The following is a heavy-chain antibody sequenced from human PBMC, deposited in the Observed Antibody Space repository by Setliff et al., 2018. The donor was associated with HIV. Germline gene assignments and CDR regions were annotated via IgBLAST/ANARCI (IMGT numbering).Heavy chain of an antibody. Sequence: GGSLRLSCAASGFTFSTYTMNWVRQAPGKGLEWLSSISSSSSFIYYADSVKGRFTISREDAKNSLFLQMNSLRAEDTAVYYCAGQWGPYYMDVWGKGTTVTLSS. CDR3: AGQWGPYYMDV. CDR1: GFTFSTYT. D-gene: IGHD3-16*01. V-gene: IGHV3-21*01. CDR2: ISSSSSFI. J-gene: IGHJ6*03.